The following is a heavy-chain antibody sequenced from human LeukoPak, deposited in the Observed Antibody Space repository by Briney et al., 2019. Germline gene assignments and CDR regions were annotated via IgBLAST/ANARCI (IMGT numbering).Heavy chain of an antibody. CDR3: AKDEVGAANYFEY. J-gene: IGHJ4*02. CDR2: VSYDGSDR. V-gene: IGHV3-30*18. D-gene: IGHD1-26*01. Sequence: GGSLRLSCAASGFTFSSYAIHWVRQAPSNGLEWVAVVSYDGSDRHYADSVKGRFTISRDNSKNTLTLQMNGLRPEDTAVYYCAKDEVGAANYFEYWGQETLVTVSS. CDR1: GFTFSSYA.